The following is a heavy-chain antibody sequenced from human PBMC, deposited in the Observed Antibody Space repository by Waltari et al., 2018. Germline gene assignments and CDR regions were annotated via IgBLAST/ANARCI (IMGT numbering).Heavy chain of an antibody. D-gene: IGHD6-6*01. CDR3: AREGPYSSSGLDY. J-gene: IGHJ4*02. CDR1: GGSISSHY. Sequence: QVQLQESGPGLVKPSETLSLTCTVSGGSISSHYWSWIRQPPGKGLEWIGYIYYSGSTNYNPSLKSRVTISVDTSKNQFSLKLSSVTAADTAVYYCAREGPYSSSGLDYWGQGTLVTVSS. CDR2: IYYSGST. V-gene: IGHV4-59*11.